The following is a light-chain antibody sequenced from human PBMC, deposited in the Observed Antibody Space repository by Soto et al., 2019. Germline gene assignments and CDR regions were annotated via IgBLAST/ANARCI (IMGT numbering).Light chain of an antibody. CDR1: SSNIGAGFD. CDR2: ANN. Sequence: QAVVTQPPSVSGAPGQRVTISCTGSSSNIGAGFDVHWYQHLSGTAPKLLIYANNNRPSGVPDRFSVSKSGTSASLAITGLQAEDEADYYCQSYDNSLSGSLFGGGTKLTVL. J-gene: IGLJ2*01. CDR3: QSYDNSLSGSL. V-gene: IGLV1-40*01.